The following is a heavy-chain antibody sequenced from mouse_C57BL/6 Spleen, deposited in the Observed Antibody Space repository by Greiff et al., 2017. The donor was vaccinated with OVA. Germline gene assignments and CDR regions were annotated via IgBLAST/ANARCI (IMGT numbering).Heavy chain of an antibody. CDR2: INPNNGGT. CDR1: GYTFTDYY. CDR3: ARSGWLLRGDY. J-gene: IGHJ2*01. V-gene: IGHV1-26*01. D-gene: IGHD2-3*01. Sequence: VQLKQSGPELVKPGASVKISCKASGYTFTDYYMNWVKQSHGKSLEWIGDINPNNGGTSYNQKFKGKATLTVDKSSSTAYMELRSLTSEDSAVYYCARSGWLLRGDYWGQGTTLTVSS.